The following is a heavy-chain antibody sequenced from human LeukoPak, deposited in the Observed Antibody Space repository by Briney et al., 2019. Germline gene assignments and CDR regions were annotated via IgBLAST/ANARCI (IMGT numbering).Heavy chain of an antibody. Sequence: PGGSLRLSCAASEFTFSSYEVNWVRQAPGKGLEWVSYISSSGSSIYYADSVKGRFTISRDNAKNSLYLQMSSLRAEDTAVYYCARVNWESGSYYFDYWGQGTLVTVSS. D-gene: IGHD1-26*01. V-gene: IGHV3-48*03. CDR2: ISSSGSSI. J-gene: IGHJ4*02. CDR1: EFTFSSYE. CDR3: ARVNWESGSYYFDY.